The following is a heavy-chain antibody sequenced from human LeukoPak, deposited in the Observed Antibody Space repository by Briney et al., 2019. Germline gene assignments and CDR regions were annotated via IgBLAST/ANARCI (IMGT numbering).Heavy chain of an antibody. J-gene: IGHJ4*02. Sequence: GVSLRLSCEASGFTFSSYAMSWVRQAPGKGLEWVSAISGSGDRTYYADSVRGRFSISRDSSKSTLFLQMDSLRAEDTAVSYCAKGRFCTGSGCYSTAPDYWGQGTLVTVSS. CDR2: ISGSGDRT. CDR3: AKGRFCTGSGCYSTAPDY. V-gene: IGHV3-23*01. D-gene: IGHD2-15*01. CDR1: GFTFSSYA.